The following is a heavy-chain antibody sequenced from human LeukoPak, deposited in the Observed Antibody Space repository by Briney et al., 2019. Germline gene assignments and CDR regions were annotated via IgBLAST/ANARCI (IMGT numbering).Heavy chain of an antibody. CDR3: ARRAKVVVEYYYYGMDV. CDR1: GGSISSSRYY. Sequence: SETLSLTCTVSGGSISSSRYYWGWIRQPPGKGLEWIGSIYYSGSTYYNPSLKSRVTISVDTSKNQFSLKLSSVTAADTAVYYCARRAKVVVEYYYYGMDVWGQGTTVTVSS. CDR2: IYYSGST. J-gene: IGHJ6*02. D-gene: IGHD3-22*01. V-gene: IGHV4-39*01.